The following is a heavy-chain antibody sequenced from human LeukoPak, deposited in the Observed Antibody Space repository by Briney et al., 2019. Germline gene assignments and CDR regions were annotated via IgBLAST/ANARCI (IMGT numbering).Heavy chain of an antibody. D-gene: IGHD1-26*01. V-gene: IGHV3-21*01. Sequence: GGSLRLSCAASGFTFSSYSMIWVRQAPGKGLEWVSSISSSSSYIYYADSVKGRFTISRDNAKNSLYLQMNSLRAEDTAVYYCARDRRGKVGATVGRWGQGTLVTVSS. CDR1: GFTFSSYS. CDR2: ISSSSSYI. J-gene: IGHJ4*02. CDR3: ARDRRGKVGATVGR.